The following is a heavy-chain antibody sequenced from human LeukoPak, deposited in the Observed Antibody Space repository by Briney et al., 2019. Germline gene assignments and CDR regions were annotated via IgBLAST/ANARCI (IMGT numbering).Heavy chain of an antibody. Sequence: GGSLRLSCAASGFTFSNAWMSWVPHAPGKGLEWVGRIKRKTDGGTTDYAAPVKGRFTISRDDSKNTLYLQMNSLKTEDTAVYYCTTDPGQQLAKRGYYYYGMDVWGKGTTVTVSS. J-gene: IGHJ6*04. CDR1: GFTFSNAW. CDR3: TTDPGQQLAKRGYYYYGMDV. D-gene: IGHD6-13*01. V-gene: IGHV3-15*01. CDR2: IKRKTDGGTT.